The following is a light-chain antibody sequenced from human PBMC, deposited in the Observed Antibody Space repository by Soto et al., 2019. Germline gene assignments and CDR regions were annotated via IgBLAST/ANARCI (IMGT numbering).Light chain of an antibody. J-gene: IGKJ4*01. V-gene: IGKV3-11*01. Sequence: EIVLTQSPATLSLSPGERATLSCRASQSVSSYLAWYQQKPGQAPRLLIYDASNRATGIPARFSGSGSGTAFTLTISSLEPEAFAVYYCQQRSKSLTFGGGTKVEIK. CDR1: QSVSSY. CDR3: QQRSKSLT. CDR2: DAS.